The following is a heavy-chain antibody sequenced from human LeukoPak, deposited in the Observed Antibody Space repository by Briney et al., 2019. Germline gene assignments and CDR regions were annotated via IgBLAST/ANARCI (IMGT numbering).Heavy chain of an antibody. Sequence: GDSVKVSCTASEYTFTSYAINWMRQAHGQGIELVGWMNPKSGDTGYAQEFQGRVTITRNTSIRTAYMELSSLRPEDTAVYYCAKGRHSSGWPNWFDPWGQGSLVTVSP. CDR2: MNPKSGDT. V-gene: IGHV1-8*03. CDR3: AKGRHSSGWPNWFDP. D-gene: IGHD3-22*01. J-gene: IGHJ5*02. CDR1: EYTFTSYA.